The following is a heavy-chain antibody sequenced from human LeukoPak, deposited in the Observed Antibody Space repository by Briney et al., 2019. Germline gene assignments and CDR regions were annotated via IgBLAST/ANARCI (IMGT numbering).Heavy chain of an antibody. D-gene: IGHD6-19*01. Sequence: PGGSLRLSCAASGFTFNDYAMHWVRQAPGKGLEWVSGISWKSGSLGYADSVKGRFTISRDNAKNSLYLQMNSLRAEDTAVYYCAREGGSVAFDYWGQGTLVTVSS. V-gene: IGHV3-9*01. CDR2: ISWKSGSL. J-gene: IGHJ4*02. CDR3: AREGGSVAFDY. CDR1: GFTFNDYA.